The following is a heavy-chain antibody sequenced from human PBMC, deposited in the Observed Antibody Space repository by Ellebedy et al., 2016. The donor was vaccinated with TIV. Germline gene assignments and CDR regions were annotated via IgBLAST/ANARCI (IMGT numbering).Heavy chain of an antibody. Sequence: PGGSLRLSCAASGFTFSSYSMNWVRQAPGKGLEWVSYISSSGSPIHYADSVKGRFSISRDNVKNSLYLQMNSLRDEDTAVYHCARDENYGAEVIDYWGQGTLVTVSS. CDR1: GFTFSSYS. V-gene: IGHV3-48*02. CDR2: ISSSGSPI. D-gene: IGHD4-17*01. J-gene: IGHJ4*02. CDR3: ARDENYGAEVIDY.